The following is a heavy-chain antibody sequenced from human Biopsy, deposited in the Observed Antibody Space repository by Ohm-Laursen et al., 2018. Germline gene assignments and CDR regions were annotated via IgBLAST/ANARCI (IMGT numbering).Heavy chain of an antibody. D-gene: IGHD6-19*01. CDR2: IYSSGGS. Sequence: GTLSLTCSVSGGSTNDYFWSWIRQPAGETLEWIGRIYSSGGSSYNPSLKSRISMSMDTSNNQFSLTLTSVTAADTAVYHCARTPGKAVAGRFLDLWGRGTLVTVSS. CDR1: GGSTNDYF. CDR3: ARTPGKAVAGRFLDL. V-gene: IGHV4-4*07. J-gene: IGHJ2*01.